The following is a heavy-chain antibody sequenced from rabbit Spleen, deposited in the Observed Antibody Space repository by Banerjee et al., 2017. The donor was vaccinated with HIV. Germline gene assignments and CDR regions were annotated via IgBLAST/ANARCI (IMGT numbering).Heavy chain of an antibody. CDR1: GFDFSSYG. V-gene: IGHV1S8*01. J-gene: IGHJ2*01. CDR2: IDPIFGTT. Sequence: QEQLVESGGGLVQPGGSLKLSCKASGFDFSSYGVSWVRQAPGKGLEWIGYIDPIFGTTSYASWVNGRFTISSDNAQNTVDLQMNSLTAADTATYFCARDRGSGWGDAIDPWGQGTLVTVS. D-gene: IGHD4-1*01. CDR3: ARDRGSGWGDAIDP.